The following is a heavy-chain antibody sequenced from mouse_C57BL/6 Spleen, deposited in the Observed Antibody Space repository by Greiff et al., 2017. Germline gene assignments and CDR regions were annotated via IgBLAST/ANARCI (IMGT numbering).Heavy chain of an antibody. Sequence: VKLVESGAELVKPGASVKMSCKASGYTFTTYPIEWMKQNHGKSLEWIGNFHPYNDDTKYNEKFKGKATLTVEKSSSTVYLELSRLTSDDSAVYYCARRNYDYDHAMDYWGQGTSVTVSS. J-gene: IGHJ4*01. CDR1: GYTFTTYP. V-gene: IGHV1-47*01. CDR2: FHPYNDDT. D-gene: IGHD2-4*01. CDR3: ARRNYDYDHAMDY.